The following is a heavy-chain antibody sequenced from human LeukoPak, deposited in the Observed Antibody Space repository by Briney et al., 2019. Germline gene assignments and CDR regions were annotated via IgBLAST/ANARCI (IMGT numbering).Heavy chain of an antibody. D-gene: IGHD2-8*01. V-gene: IGHV1-46*01. Sequence: VSVKVSCKASGYIFTNYYIHWVRQTPGQGLEWMGMINPSGGNTDCAEKFQGRVTVTRDTSTATVYMELSSLRSEDTAVYYCARPLAPVMLNAFDVWGQGTMVTVFS. CDR1: GYIFTNYY. CDR3: ARPLAPVMLNAFDV. J-gene: IGHJ3*01. CDR2: INPSGGNT.